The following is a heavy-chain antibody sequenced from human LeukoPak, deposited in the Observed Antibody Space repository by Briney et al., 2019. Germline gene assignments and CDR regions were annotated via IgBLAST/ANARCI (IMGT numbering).Heavy chain of an antibody. CDR2: FDPEDGET. Sequence: ASVKVSCKVSGYTLTELSMHWVRQAPGKGLEWMGGFDPEDGETIYAQKFQGRVTMTEDTSPDTAYMELSSLRSEDTAVYYCATALLVPGYCYGMDVWGQGTTVTVSS. CDR3: ATALLVPGYCYGMDV. J-gene: IGHJ6*02. V-gene: IGHV1-24*01. CDR1: GYTLTELS.